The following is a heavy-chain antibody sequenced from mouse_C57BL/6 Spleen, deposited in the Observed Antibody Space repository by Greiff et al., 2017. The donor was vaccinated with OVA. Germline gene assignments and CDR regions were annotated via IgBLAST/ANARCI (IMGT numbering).Heavy chain of an antibody. V-gene: IGHV1-64*01. CDR2: IHPNSGST. J-gene: IGHJ1*03. CDR1: GYTFTSYW. Sequence: VQLQQPGAELVKPGASVKLSCKASGYTFTSYWMHWVKQRPGQGLEWIGMIHPNSGSTNYNEKFKSKATLTVDKSSSTAYMQLSSLTSEDSAVYYCATLGRDWYFDVWGTGTTVTVSS. CDR3: ATLGRDWYFDV. D-gene: IGHD4-1*01.